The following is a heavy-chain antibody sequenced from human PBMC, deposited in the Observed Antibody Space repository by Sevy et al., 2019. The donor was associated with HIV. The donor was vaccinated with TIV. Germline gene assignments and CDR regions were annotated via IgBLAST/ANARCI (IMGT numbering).Heavy chain of an antibody. J-gene: IGHJ4*02. V-gene: IGHV3-30*02. Sequence: GGSLRLSCAASGFTFNVYGMHWVRQAPGKGLQWVAFTWYDGSTKYYADSVKGRFTISRDNSKNTLYLQMNSLRVEDTAMYYCAKDLTERYSTSSGDFDYWGQGSLVTVSS. CDR1: GFTFNVYG. CDR3: AKDLTERYSTSSGDFDY. D-gene: IGHD6-6*01. CDR2: TWYDGSTK.